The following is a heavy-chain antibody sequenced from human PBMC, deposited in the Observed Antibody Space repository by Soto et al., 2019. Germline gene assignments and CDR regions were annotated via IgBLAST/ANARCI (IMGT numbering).Heavy chain of an antibody. J-gene: IGHJ4*02. Sequence: QITLKESGPTLVKPTQTLTLTCTFSGFSLSTSGVGVGWIRQPPGKALEWLALIYWNDDKRYSPSLKSRLTITKDTSKNQVVLTMTNMDPVDTATYYCAHSPHYYDSSGYYYLFDCWGQGTLVTVSS. CDR3: AHSPHYYDSSGYYYLFDC. CDR1: GFSLSTSGVG. D-gene: IGHD3-22*01. CDR2: IYWNDDK. V-gene: IGHV2-5*01.